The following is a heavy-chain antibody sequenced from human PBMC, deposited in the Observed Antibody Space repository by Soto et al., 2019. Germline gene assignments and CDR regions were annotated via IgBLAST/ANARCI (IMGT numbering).Heavy chain of an antibody. CDR2: IWSDGSNK. Sequence: QVQLVESGGGVVQPGRSLRLSCAASRFTFSSYGMHWVRQAPGKGLEWVAVIWSDGSNKYYADSVKGRFTISRDNSKNRLYLQMNSLRIEGTAVYNCARGRYGMDVWGRGTTVTVSS. CDR3: ARGRYGMDV. V-gene: IGHV3-33*01. CDR1: RFTFSSYG. J-gene: IGHJ6*02.